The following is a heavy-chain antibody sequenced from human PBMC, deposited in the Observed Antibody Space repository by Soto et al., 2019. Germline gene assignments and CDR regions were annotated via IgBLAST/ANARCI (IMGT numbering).Heavy chain of an antibody. J-gene: IGHJ6*03. V-gene: IGHV3-30*18. D-gene: IGHD1-26*01. CDR3: AKQWGDYYYYMDV. CDR2: ISYDGSNK. CDR1: GFTFSSYG. Sequence: GGSLRLSCAASGFTFSSYGRHWVRQAPGKGLEWVAVISYDGSNKYYADSVKGRFTISRDNSKNTLYLQMNSLRAEDTAVYYCAKQWGDYYYYMDVWGKGTTVTVSS.